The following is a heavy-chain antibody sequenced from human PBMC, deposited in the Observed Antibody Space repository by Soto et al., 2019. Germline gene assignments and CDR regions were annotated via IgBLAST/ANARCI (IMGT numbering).Heavy chain of an antibody. V-gene: IGHV4-4*02. Sequence: SETLSLTCAVSGASISSDNRWTWVRQPPGEGLEWIGETSQSGTTKYNPSLASRVTISVDKSKNQFSLRLTSMTAADTAVYYCAKKVPAALRLYYFFGLDVWGQGTTVTVSS. J-gene: IGHJ6*02. CDR3: AKKVPAALRLYYFFGLDV. CDR2: TSQSGTT. CDR1: GASISSDNR. D-gene: IGHD2-15*01.